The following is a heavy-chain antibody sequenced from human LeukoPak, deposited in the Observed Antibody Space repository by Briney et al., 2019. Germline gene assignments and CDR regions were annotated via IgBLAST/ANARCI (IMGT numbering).Heavy chain of an antibody. CDR2: IIPMFATV. Sequence: SVKVSCKASGGTFSNYAINWVRQAPGQGLDWMGGIIPMFATVNYAQKFQGRVTITTDESTNTAYMELSGLRSEDTAVYYCARNHDDTGYYDAYFDYWGQGTLVTVSP. CDR3: ARNHDDTGYYDAYFDY. J-gene: IGHJ4*02. D-gene: IGHD3-22*01. V-gene: IGHV1-69*05. CDR1: GGTFSNYA.